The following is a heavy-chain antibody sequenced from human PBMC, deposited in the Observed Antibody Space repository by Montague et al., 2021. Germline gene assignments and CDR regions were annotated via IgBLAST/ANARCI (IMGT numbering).Heavy chain of an antibody. CDR2: IYHGTT. V-gene: IGHV4-4*02. Sequence: SETLSLTCTVSGDSISSKYFWSWVRQPLGKGLGWIGEIYHGTTSYSLSLKGRLTVSMDTSKNQFSLKLSSVTAADTAIYYCAVGSESAWELLHHWGQGILVTVSS. CDR1: GDSISSKYF. CDR3: AVGSESAWELLHH. D-gene: IGHD1-26*01. J-gene: IGHJ5*02.